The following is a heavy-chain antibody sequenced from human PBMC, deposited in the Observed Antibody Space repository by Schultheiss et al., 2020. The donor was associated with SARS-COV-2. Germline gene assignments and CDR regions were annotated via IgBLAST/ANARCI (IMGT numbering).Heavy chain of an antibody. Sequence: SLKISCAASGFTFDDYAMHWVRQAPGKGLEWVSGISWNSGSIGYVDSVKGRFTISRDNAKNSLYLQMNSLRAEDTAVYYCARDPSHYDFWSGYTPSGMDVWGQGTTVTVSS. CDR3: ARDPSHYDFWSGYTPSGMDV. J-gene: IGHJ6*02. D-gene: IGHD3-3*01. CDR2: ISWNSGSI. CDR1: GFTFDDYA. V-gene: IGHV3-9*01.